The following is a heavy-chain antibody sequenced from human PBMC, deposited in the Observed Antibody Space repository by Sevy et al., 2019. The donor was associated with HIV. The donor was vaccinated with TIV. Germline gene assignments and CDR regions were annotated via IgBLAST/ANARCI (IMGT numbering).Heavy chain of an antibody. CDR3: TRDLPPSATTVAHFDY. V-gene: IGHV3-48*03. J-gene: IGHJ4*02. CDR1: GFTFSSFE. D-gene: IGHD4-17*01. CDR2: ISSSGNTI. Sequence: GGSLRLSCAASGFTFSSFEMNWVRQAPGKGLEWVSYISSSGNTISYSDSVKGRFTISRDNAKNLLYLQMNSLRVEDTAIYYCTRDLPPSATTVAHFDYWGQGTLVTVSS.